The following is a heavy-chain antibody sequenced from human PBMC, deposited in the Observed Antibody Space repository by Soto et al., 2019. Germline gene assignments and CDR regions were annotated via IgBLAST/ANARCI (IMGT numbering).Heavy chain of an antibody. CDR3: ARGGRHSDYYYYYGMDV. CDR2: INTSGGSP. D-gene: IGHD6-25*01. J-gene: IGHJ6*02. V-gene: IGHV1-46*01. CDR1: GYTFTSYG. Sequence: GASVKVSCKASGYTFTSYGISWVRQAPGQGLEWMGVINTSGGSPTYAQKFQDRVTMTRDTSTSTVYMELSSLRSEDTAVYYCARGGRHSDYYYYYGMDVWGQGTTVTVSS.